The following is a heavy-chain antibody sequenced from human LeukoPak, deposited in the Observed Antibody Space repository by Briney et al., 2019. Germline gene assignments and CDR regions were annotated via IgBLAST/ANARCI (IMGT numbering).Heavy chain of an antibody. V-gene: IGHV3-21*01. CDR1: GLTFSSYS. J-gene: IGHJ4*02. Sequence: GGSLRLSCAASGLTFSSYSMNWVRQAPGQGLEWVSSIRSSSSYIYYADSVKGRFTIYRDNAKNSLYLQMNSLRAEHTAVYYCARDNKVLPAATYDYWGQGTLVTVSS. CDR3: ARDNKVLPAATYDY. CDR2: IRSSSSYI. D-gene: IGHD2-2*01.